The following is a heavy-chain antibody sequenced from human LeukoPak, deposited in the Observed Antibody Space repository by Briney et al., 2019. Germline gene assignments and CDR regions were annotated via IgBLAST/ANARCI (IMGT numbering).Heavy chain of an antibody. Sequence: ASVKVSCKASGGTFSSYAISWVRQAPGQGLEWMGGIIPIFGTANYAQKFQGRVTITADKSTSTAYMELSSLRSGDTAVYYCARVGYCTNGVCIPHFFHYYYMDVWGKGTTVTVSS. J-gene: IGHJ6*03. D-gene: IGHD2-8*01. CDR1: GGTFSSYA. V-gene: IGHV1-69*06. CDR2: IIPIFGTA. CDR3: ARVGYCTNGVCIPHFFHYYYMDV.